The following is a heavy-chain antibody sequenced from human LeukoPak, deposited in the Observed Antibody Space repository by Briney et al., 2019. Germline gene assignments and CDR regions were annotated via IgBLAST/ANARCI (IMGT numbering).Heavy chain of an antibody. J-gene: IGHJ4*02. Sequence: SETLSLTCTVSGGSISSSSYYWGWIRQPPGKGLEWIGSIYYSGSTYYNPSLKSRVTISVDTSKNQFSLKLSSVTAADTAVYYCATLYRGWSSFGYWGQGTLVTVSS. CDR2: IYYSGST. V-gene: IGHV4-39*01. D-gene: IGHD6-19*01. CDR3: ATLYRGWSSFGY. CDR1: GGSISSSSYY.